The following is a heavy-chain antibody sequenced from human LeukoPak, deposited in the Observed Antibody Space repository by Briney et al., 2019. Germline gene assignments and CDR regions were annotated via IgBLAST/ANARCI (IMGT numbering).Heavy chain of an antibody. V-gene: IGHV3-23*01. Sequence: SGGSLRLSCAASGFTFSTYTMSWVRQAPGKGLEWVSTISDSGRSTYYAASVKGRFTISRDTSKNMLSLQMNSLRAEDTVVYYCAIGVQTYYFDYWGQGTLVTVSS. D-gene: IGHD2-8*01. CDR2: ISDSGRST. CDR3: AIGVQTYYFDY. CDR1: GFTFSTYT. J-gene: IGHJ4*02.